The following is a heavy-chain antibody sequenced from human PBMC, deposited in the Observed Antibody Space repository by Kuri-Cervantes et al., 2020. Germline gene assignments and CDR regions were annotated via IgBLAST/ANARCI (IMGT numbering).Heavy chain of an antibody. CDR2: IIPIFGTA. D-gene: IGHD2-8*01. CDR3: ARDFAHCTNGVCYTPYFDY. J-gene: IGHJ4*02. CDR1: GGSFSSYA. V-gene: IGHV1-69*05. Sequence: SVKVSCKASGGSFSSYAISWVRQAPGQELEWMGGIIPIFGTANYAQKFQGRVTITTDESTSTAYMELSSLRSEDTAVYYCARDFAHCTNGVCYTPYFDYWGQGTLVTVSS.